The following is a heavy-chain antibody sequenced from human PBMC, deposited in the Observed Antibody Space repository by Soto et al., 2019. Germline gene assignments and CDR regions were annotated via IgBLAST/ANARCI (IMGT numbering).Heavy chain of an antibody. V-gene: IGHV6-1*01. CDR2: TYYRSKWYN. J-gene: IGHJ6*01. CDR1: GDIVSSNSAA. Sequence: PSHPLSLTCAISGDIVSSNSAAWNWIRQSPSSGLECLGRTYYRSKWYNDYAVSVKSRITINPDASKNQFSLQLNSATPEDTAVYYCARDWGLAVAAIYYYYGMDV. D-gene: IGHD6-19*01. CDR3: ARDWGLAVAAIYYYYGMDV.